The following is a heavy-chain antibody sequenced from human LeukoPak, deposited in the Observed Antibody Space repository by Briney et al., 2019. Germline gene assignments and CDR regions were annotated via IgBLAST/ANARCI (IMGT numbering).Heavy chain of an antibody. D-gene: IGHD3-10*01. V-gene: IGHV3-23*01. CDR1: GFTFSSYA. CDR3: AKAVTMVRGVIIMAHYYYGMDV. CDR2: ISGSGGST. J-gene: IGHJ6*02. Sequence: GGYLRLSCAASGFTFSSYAMSWVRQAPGKGLEWVSAISGSGGSTYYADSVKGRFTISRDNSKNTLYLQMNSLRAEDTAVYYCAKAVTMVRGVIIMAHYYYGMDVWGQGTTVTVSS.